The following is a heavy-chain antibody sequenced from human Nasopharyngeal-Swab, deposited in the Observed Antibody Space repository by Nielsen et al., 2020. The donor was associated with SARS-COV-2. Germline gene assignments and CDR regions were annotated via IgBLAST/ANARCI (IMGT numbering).Heavy chain of an antibody. CDR1: GFTFDDYG. CDR2: INWNGGST. V-gene: IGHV3-20*04. Sequence: GESLKISCAASGFTFDDYGMSWVRQAPGKGLEWVSGINWNGGSTGYADSVKGRFTISRDNAKNTLYLQMHSLRAEDTAVYYCTRDFSAAAGSFDIWGQGTMVTVSS. D-gene: IGHD6-13*01. J-gene: IGHJ3*02. CDR3: TRDFSAAAGSFDI.